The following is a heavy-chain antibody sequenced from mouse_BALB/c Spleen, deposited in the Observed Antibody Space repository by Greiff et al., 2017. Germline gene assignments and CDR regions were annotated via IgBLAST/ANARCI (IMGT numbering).Heavy chain of an antibody. V-gene: IGHV1-87*01. CDR1: GYTFTSYW. CDR2: IYPGDGDT. CDR3: AREDDGFYAMDY. Sequence: QVQLKQSGAELARPGASVKLSCKASGYTFTSYWMQWVKQRPGQGLEWIGAIYPGDGDTRYTQKFKGKATLTADKSSSTAYMQLSSLASEDSAVYYCAREDDGFYAMDYWGQGTSVTVSS. J-gene: IGHJ4*01. D-gene: IGHD2-12*01.